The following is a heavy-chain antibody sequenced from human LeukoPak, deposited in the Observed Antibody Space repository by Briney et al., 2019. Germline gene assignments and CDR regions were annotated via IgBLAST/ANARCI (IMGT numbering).Heavy chain of an antibody. V-gene: IGHV3-23*01. CDR3: AKDPACGGDCYPNWFDP. Sequence: QPGGSLRLSCAASGFTFSSYAMSWVRQAPGKGLEWVSAISGSGGSTYYADSVKGRFTISRDNSKNTLYLQMNSLRAEDTAVYYCAKDPACGGDCYPNWFDPWGQGTLVTVSS. CDR2: ISGSGGST. CDR1: GFTFSSYA. D-gene: IGHD2-21*02. J-gene: IGHJ5*02.